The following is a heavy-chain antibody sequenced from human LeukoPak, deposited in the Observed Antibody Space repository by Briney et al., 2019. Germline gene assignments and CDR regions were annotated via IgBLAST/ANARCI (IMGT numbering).Heavy chain of an antibody. J-gene: IGHJ4*02. CDR3: ASSVRYYDSSGQLDY. D-gene: IGHD3-22*01. CDR2: IDYSGIT. CDR1: GGSITSRTYS. Sequence: SETLSLTCTGSGGSITSRTYSWGWIRQPPGKGLECIGTIDYSGITYYNPSLKSRVTISVDTSKNQFSLKLSSVTAADTAVYYCASSVRYYDSSGQLDYWGQGTLVTVSS. V-gene: IGHV4-39*01.